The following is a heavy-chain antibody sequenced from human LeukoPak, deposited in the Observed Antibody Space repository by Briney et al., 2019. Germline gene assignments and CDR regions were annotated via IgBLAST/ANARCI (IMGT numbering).Heavy chain of an antibody. CDR3: ARDGTPGYCSSTSCSPLVY. Sequence: SVKVSCKASGYTFTGYYMHWVRQAPGQGLEWMGGIIPIFGTANYAQKFQGRVTITADESTSTAYMELSSLRSEDTAVYYCARDGTPGYCSSTSCSPLVYWGQGTLVTVSS. D-gene: IGHD2-2*01. V-gene: IGHV1-69*13. CDR1: GYTFTGYY. CDR2: IIPIFGTA. J-gene: IGHJ4*02.